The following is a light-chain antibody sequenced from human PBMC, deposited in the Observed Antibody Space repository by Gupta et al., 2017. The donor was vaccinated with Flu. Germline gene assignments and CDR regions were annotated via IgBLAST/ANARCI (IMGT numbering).Light chain of an antibody. J-gene: IGKJ1*01. V-gene: IGKV4-1*01. CDR3: QQYYSTPET. CDR1: QTVLSFSNNKKD. CDR2: WAS. Sequence: DIVMTQSPASLSVSLGERATINCKSSQTVLSFSNNKKDLAWYQQKPGQPPRLLIYWASARESGVPYRFSGFGSGTDFTLTISSLQAEDVAVYYCQQYYSTPETFGQGTKVEIK.